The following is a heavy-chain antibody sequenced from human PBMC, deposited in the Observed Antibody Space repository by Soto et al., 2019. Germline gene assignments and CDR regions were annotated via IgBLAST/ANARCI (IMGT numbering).Heavy chain of an antibody. D-gene: IGHD2-15*01. J-gene: IGHJ5*02. CDR3: ARDNSQNSGTPAASSWFHP. CDR2: INPSGDSR. V-gene: IGHV1-46*01. CDR1: GFSFSDYF. Sequence: ASVKVSCKASGFSFSDYFMHWVRQAPGQGLEWMGIINPSGDSRNYAQKFQGRVTITRDKSTSTVYMDLSSLRYEDTAVYYCARDNSQNSGTPAASSWFHPWGQGTPVPVS.